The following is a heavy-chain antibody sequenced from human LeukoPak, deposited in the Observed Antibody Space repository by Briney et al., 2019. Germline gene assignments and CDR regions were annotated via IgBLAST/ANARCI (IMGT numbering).Heavy chain of an antibody. Sequence: PGGSLRLSCAASGFTFDDYAMHWVRQAPGKGLEWVSGISWNSGSIGYADSAKGRFTISRDNAKNSLYLQMNSLRAEDMALYYCANLDGYNSHWGQGTLVTVSS. CDR2: ISWNSGSI. CDR1: GFTFDDYA. J-gene: IGHJ4*02. CDR3: ANLDGYNSH. D-gene: IGHD5-24*01. V-gene: IGHV3-9*03.